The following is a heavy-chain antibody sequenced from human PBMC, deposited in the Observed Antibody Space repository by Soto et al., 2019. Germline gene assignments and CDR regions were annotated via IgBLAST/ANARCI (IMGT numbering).Heavy chain of an antibody. CDR1: GFTFSSYA. Sequence: SGGSLRLSCAASGFTFSSYAMSWVRQAPGKGLEWVSAISGSGGSTYYADSVKGRFTISRDNSKNTLYLQMNSLRAEDTAVYYCAKDSSSGWYYYYGMDVWGQGTTVTVSS. CDR3: AKDSSSGWYYYYGMDV. CDR2: ISGSGGST. D-gene: IGHD6-19*01. J-gene: IGHJ6*02. V-gene: IGHV3-23*01.